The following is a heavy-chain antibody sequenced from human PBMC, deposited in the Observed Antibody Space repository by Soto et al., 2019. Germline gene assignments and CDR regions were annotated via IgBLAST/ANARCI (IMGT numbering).Heavy chain of an antibody. D-gene: IGHD6-13*01. Sequence: PGGSLRLSCAASGFTFSSYGMHWVRQAPGKGLEWVAVIWYDGSNKYYADSVKGRFTISRDNSKNTLYLQMNSLRAEDTAVYYCAREEIAAAGSAPWGQGTMVTVS. CDR2: IWYDGSNK. J-gene: IGHJ3*01. CDR3: AREEIAAAGSAP. V-gene: IGHV3-33*01. CDR1: GFTFSSYG.